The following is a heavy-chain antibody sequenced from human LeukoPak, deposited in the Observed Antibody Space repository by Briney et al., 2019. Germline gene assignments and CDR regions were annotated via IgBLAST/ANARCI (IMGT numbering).Heavy chain of an antibody. D-gene: IGHD6-6*01. CDR1: GFTFSRYS. J-gene: IGHJ4*02. CDR2: MSVSSGLI. V-gene: IGHV3-21*01. Sequence: GGSLRLSCAASGFTFSRYSMNWVRQAPGKGLGWVSSMSVSSGLIYYADSVKGRFTVSRDNAKNSLYLQMNSLRAEDTAVYYCAREVEYSSSGAGYWGQGTLVTVSS. CDR3: AREVEYSSSGAGY.